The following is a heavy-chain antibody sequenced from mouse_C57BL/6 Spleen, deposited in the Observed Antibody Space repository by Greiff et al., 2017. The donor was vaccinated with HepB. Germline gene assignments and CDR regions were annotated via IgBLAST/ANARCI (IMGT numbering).Heavy chain of an antibody. V-gene: IGHV8-5*01. CDR3: AQIRTTVVADWYFDV. D-gene: IGHD1-1*01. J-gene: IGHJ1*03. CDR2: IWWNDDK. CDR1: GFSLSTSNMG. Sequence: QVTLKVSGPGILQPSQTLSLTCSFSGFSLSTSNMGIGWIRQPSGKGLEWLAHIWWNDDKYYNPSLKSRLTISKDTSNNQVVLKITRVDTADTATYYCAQIRTTVVADWYFDVWGTGTTVTVSS.